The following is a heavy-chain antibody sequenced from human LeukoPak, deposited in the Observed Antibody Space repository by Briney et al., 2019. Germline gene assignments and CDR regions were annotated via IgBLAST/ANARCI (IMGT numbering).Heavy chain of an antibody. CDR1: GGSISSGDYH. CDR2: IYYSGST. J-gene: IGHJ3*02. CDR3: ARAGGSYGSDDAFDI. Sequence: PSETLSLTCTVSGGSISSGDYHWSRIRQPPGKGLEWIGYIYYSGSTYYNPSLKSRVTISVDTSKNQFSLKLSSVTAADTAVYYCARAGGSYGSDDAFDIWGQGTMVTVSS. D-gene: IGHD1-26*01. V-gene: IGHV4-30-4*08.